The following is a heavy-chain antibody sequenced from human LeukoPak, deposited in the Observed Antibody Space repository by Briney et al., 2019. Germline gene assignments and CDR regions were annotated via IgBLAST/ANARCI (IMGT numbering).Heavy chain of an antibody. J-gene: IGHJ3*02. D-gene: IGHD2-15*01. CDR2: IYYSGST. CDR3: ARGHRRGPSPDDAFDI. V-gene: IGHV4-31*03. Sequence: SQTLSLTCTVFGGSISSGGYYWSWIRQHPGTGLEWIGYIYYSGSTYYNPSLKSRVTISVDTSKNQFSLKLSSVTAADTAVYYCARGHRRGPSPDDAFDIWGQGTMVTVSS. CDR1: GGSISSGGYY.